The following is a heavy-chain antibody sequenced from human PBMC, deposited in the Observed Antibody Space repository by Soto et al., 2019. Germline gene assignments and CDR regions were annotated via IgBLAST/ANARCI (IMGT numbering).Heavy chain of an antibody. CDR3: VSSYFAFKYYDY. Sequence: SVKVSCKASGGTFSSYAISWVRQAPGQGLEWMGGIIPIFGTANYAQKFQGRVTITADKSTSTAYMELSSLRSEDTAVYYCVSSYFAFKYYDYWGQGTLVTVYS. CDR2: IIPIFGTA. CDR1: GGTFSSYA. V-gene: IGHV1-69*06. J-gene: IGHJ4*02. D-gene: IGHD3-9*01.